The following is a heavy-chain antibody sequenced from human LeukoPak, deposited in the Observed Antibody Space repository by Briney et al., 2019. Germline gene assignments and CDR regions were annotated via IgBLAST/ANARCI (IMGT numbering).Heavy chain of an antibody. Sequence: GASVKVSCKASGYTFTSYGISWVRQAPGQGLEWMGWINPNSGGTNYAQKFQGRVTVTRDTSISTAYMELSRLRSDDTAVYYCARVSSGGGFDYWGQGTLVTVSS. J-gene: IGHJ4*02. CDR3: ARVSSGGGFDY. D-gene: IGHD1-14*01. CDR1: GYTFTSYG. V-gene: IGHV1-2*02. CDR2: INPNSGGT.